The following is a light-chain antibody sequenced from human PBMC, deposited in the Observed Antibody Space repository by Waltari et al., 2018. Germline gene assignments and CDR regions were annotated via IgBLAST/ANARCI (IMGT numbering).Light chain of an antibody. CDR3: QQRDNWPPMYT. CDR1: QSTSNY. CDR2: DAS. Sequence: EIVLTQSPATLSLSPGERATLSCRASQSTSNYLAWYQQRPGQAPRLLIYDASTRATGIPARFSGSGSGTDFTLTISSLEPEDFAVYYCQQRDNWPPMYTFGQGTKLEIK. V-gene: IGKV3-11*01. J-gene: IGKJ2*01.